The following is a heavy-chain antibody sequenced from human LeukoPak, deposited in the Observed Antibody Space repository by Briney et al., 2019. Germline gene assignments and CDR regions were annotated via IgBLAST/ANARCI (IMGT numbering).Heavy chain of an antibody. CDR3: ARGRIGYSSGWYLFDY. V-gene: IGHV1-18*01. CDR2: ISAYNGNT. J-gene: IGHJ4*02. D-gene: IGHD6-19*01. CDR1: GYTFTSYG. Sequence: ASVKVSCKASGYTFTSYGISWVRQAPGQGLEWMGWISAYNGNTNYAQKLQGRVTMTTDTSTSTAYMELRSLRSDDTAVYYCARGRIGYSSGWYLFDYWGQGTLVTVSS.